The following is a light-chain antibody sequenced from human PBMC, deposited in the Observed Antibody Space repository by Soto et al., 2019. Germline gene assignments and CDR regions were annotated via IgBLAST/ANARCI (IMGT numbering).Light chain of an antibody. J-gene: IGKJ1*01. V-gene: IGKV3-15*01. Sequence: EIVMTQSPATLSVSPGERATLSCRASQSVSSNLAWYQQKPGQAPRLLIYGASTRATGLPARFTGSGPGTEFTLTISSLPSEDFAVYYCQQYNNWPPWTFGQGTKVEIK. CDR1: QSVSSN. CDR2: GAS. CDR3: QQYNNWPPWT.